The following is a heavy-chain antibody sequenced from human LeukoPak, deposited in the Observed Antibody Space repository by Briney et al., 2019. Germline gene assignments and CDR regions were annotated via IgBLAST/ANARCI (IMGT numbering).Heavy chain of an antibody. D-gene: IGHD3-9*01. V-gene: IGHV3-30-3*01. CDR1: GFTFSSYA. Sequence: PGRSLRLSCAASGFTFSSYAMHWVRQAPGKGLEWVAVISYDGSNKYYADSVKGRFTISRDNSKNTLYLQMNSLRAEDTAVYYCAKVFPDYDILTGRFDYWGQGTLVTVSS. CDR2: ISYDGSNK. J-gene: IGHJ4*02. CDR3: AKVFPDYDILTGRFDY.